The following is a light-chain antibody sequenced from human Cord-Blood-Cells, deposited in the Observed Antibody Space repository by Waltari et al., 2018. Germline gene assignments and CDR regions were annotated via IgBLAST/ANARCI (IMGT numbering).Light chain of an antibody. J-gene: IGKJ1*01. V-gene: IGKV1-39*01. CDR2: AAS. CDR3: QQSYSTPRT. Sequence: IQMTQSSSSLSVSVGDRVTITCRASQSISSYLNWYQQKPGKAPKLLIYAASSLQSGVPSRFSGSGSGTDFTLTISSLQPEDFATYYCQQSYSTPRTFGQGTKVEIK. CDR1: QSISSY.